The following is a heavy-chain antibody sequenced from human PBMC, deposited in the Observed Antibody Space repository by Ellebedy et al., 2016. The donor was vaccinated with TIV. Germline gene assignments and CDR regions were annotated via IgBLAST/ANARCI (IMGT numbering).Heavy chain of an antibody. J-gene: IGHJ4*02. CDR1: GGSLTSGYSY. D-gene: IGHD6-19*01. CDR3: ASAVAGPSYFPH. CDR2: FHSSGRT. Sequence: MPSETLSLTCTVPGGSLTSGYSYWGWIRQPPGKGLEWIANFHSSGRTYYNPSLKSRVTMSVDTSKNQFSLKLSSVTAADTAIYYCASAVAGPSYFPHWGQGTLVTVSS. V-gene: IGHV4-39*01.